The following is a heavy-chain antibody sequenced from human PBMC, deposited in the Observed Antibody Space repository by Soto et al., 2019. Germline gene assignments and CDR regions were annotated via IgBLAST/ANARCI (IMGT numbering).Heavy chain of an antibody. CDR2: IDWDDDK. J-gene: IGHJ6*03. CDR3: ARIVPQPPYCSGGSCYSARDYYYYMDV. CDR1: GFSLSTSGMC. Sequence: SGPTLVNPTQTLTLTCTFSGFSLSTSGMCVSWIRQPPGKALEWLARIDWDDDKYYSTSLKTRLTISKDTSKNQVVLTMTNMDPVDTATYYCARIVPQPPYCSGGSCYSARDYYYYMDVWGKGTTVTVSS. D-gene: IGHD2-15*01. V-gene: IGHV2-70*11.